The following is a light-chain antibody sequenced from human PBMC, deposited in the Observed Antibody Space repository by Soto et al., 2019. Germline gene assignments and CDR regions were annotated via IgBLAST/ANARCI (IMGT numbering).Light chain of an antibody. Sequence: QSALTQPASVSGSPGQSITISCTGTSSDVGGYNYVSWYQQHPGKAPRLMIYEVSNRPSGVSHRFSGSKSGNTASLTISGLQAGDEADYYCSSYTSSSTLVFGGGTKLTVL. CDR2: EVS. V-gene: IGLV2-14*01. J-gene: IGLJ3*02. CDR3: SSYTSSSTLV. CDR1: SSDVGGYNY.